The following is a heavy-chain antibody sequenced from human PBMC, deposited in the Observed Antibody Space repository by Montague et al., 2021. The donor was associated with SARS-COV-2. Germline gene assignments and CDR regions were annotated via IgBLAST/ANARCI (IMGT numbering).Heavy chain of an antibody. CDR1: GSTFGDYY. CDR3: ARIFLVEPHGIALYYFDY. CDR2: ISSGSHYT. J-gene: IGHJ4*02. D-gene: IGHD6-13*01. Sequence: SLRLSCAASGSTFGDYYMTWVRQAPGKGLEWISDISSGSHYTNYADSVRGRFTISRDDAKKSLYLDMDSLRAEDTAVYYCARIFLVEPHGIALYYFDYWGQGALVTVSS. V-gene: IGHV3-11*03.